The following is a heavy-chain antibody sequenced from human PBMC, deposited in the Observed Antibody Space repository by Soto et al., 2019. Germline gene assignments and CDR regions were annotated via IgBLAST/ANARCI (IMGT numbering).Heavy chain of an antibody. CDR3: ARTSRFDC. CDR2: INHSGST. Sequence: SETLSLTCAVYCGSFSNYYWSWIRQPPGKGLEWIGEINHSGSTNYNPSLKSRVTMSVDTSKNQFSLKLSSVTAADTAVYYCARTSRFDCWGQGTPVTVSS. V-gene: IGHV4-34*01. J-gene: IGHJ4*02. D-gene: IGHD6-6*01. CDR1: CGSFSNYY.